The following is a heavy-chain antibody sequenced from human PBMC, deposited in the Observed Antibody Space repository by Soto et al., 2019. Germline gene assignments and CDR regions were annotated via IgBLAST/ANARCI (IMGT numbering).Heavy chain of an antibody. J-gene: IGHJ6*02. CDR3: ARILVIRRLVEVPGAPYYYGLDA. CDR2: IIPIFGTA. Sequence: ASVKVSCKASGGTFSSYAISWVRQAPGQGLEWMGGIIPIFGTANYAQKFQGRVTITADESTSTAYMELSSLRSEDTATYYCARILVIRRLVEVPGAPYYYGLDAWGQGTTVTVSS. D-gene: IGHD2-2*01. CDR1: GGTFSSYA. V-gene: IGHV1-69*13.